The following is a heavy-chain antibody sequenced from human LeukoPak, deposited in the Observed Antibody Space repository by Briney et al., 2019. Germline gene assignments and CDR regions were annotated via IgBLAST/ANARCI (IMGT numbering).Heavy chain of an antibody. V-gene: IGHV4-59*12. Sequence: PSETLSLTCTVSGGSISSYYWSWIRQPPGKGLEWIGSIYYSGSTYYNPSLKSRVTISVDTSKNQFSLKLSSVTAADTAVYYCARDLPDTAMVKVYYFDYWGQGTLVTVSS. CDR3: ARDLPDTAMVKVYYFDY. CDR2: IYYSGST. CDR1: GGSISSYY. J-gene: IGHJ4*02. D-gene: IGHD5-18*01.